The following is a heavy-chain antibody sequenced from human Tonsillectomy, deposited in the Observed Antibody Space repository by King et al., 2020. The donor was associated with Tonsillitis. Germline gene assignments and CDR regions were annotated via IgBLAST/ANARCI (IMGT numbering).Heavy chain of an antibody. V-gene: IGHV1-2*02. CDR1: EYTFTDYY. CDR3: SREALAFDY. J-gene: IGHJ4*02. CDR2: VNPNSGGT. Sequence: VQLVQSGAEVKKPGASLKVSCKTSEYTFTDYYIHWVRQAPGQGLEWMGWVNPNSGGTNYAQKFQGRVTMTSDTSISTAYMELSRLRSADMAVYYCSREALAFDYWGQGTLVTVSS.